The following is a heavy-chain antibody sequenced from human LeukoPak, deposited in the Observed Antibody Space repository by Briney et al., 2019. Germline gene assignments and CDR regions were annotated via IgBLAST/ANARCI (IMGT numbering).Heavy chain of an antibody. J-gene: IGHJ4*02. CDR3: ARDFGL. D-gene: IGHD3-10*01. V-gene: IGHV3-21*05. Sequence: SGGPLRLSCTASGFIFSNYGVKWVRHAPGKGLEWISYISTTSSDIYYLDSVKGRFTISRDNAKNSLYLQMNSLRVEDTAVYYCARDFGLWGQGTLVSVSS. CDR2: ISTTSSDI. CDR1: GFIFSNYG.